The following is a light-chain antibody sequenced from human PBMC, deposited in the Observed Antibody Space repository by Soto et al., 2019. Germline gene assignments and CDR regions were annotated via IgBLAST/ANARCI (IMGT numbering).Light chain of an antibody. CDR2: DAS. Sequence: DIQMTQSPSSLSASVGDSVTISCQASQDINNFLNWYQQKPGKPPQLLIYDASTLEKGVPSRFSGAGYGADFSFTISNLQPEDSATYYCQPYEDLPLPFGQGTKVDIK. V-gene: IGKV1-33*01. CDR3: QPYEDLPLP. J-gene: IGKJ1*01. CDR1: QDINNF.